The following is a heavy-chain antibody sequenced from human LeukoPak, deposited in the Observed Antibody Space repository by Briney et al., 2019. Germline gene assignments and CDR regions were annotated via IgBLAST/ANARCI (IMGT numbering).Heavy chain of an antibody. Sequence: PGGSLRLSCAASGLTFSSYWMSWVRQAPGKGLEWVASIKQDGGEKYYVDSVKGRFTISRDNAKNSLYLQMNSLRAEDTAVYYCARDQGVAYYYDSSGYYAARDYWGQGNLVTVSS. D-gene: IGHD3-22*01. J-gene: IGHJ4*02. CDR1: GLTFSSYW. V-gene: IGHV3-7*01. CDR3: ARDQGVAYYYDSSGYYAARDY. CDR2: IKQDGGEK.